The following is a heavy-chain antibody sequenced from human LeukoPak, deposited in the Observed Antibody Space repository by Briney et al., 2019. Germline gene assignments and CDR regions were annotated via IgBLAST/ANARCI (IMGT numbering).Heavy chain of an antibody. J-gene: IGHJ4*02. Sequence: GESLKISCPVSGYSFTNYWIGRVRQMPGKGLESMGIIYPADSDTTYSPSFQGQVTISADKSISTVYLQWSSLKASDTAMYYCARQSRDGSKTRGYYFDYWGQGTLVTVSS. CDR3: ARQSRDGSKTRGYYFDY. CDR2: IYPADSDT. V-gene: IGHV5-51*01. CDR1: GYSFTNYW. D-gene: IGHD3-10*01.